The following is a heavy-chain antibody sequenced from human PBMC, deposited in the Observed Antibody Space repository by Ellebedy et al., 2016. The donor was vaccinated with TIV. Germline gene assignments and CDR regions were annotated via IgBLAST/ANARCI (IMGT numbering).Heavy chain of an antibody. CDR1: GYTFTGYY. D-gene: IGHD5-24*01. V-gene: IGHV1-2*02. CDR3: ARDAPEMATITVY. Sequence: ASVKVSCKASGYTFTGYYMHWVRQAPGQGLEWMGWINPNSGGTNYAQKFQGRVTMTRDTSISTAYMELSSLRSEDTAVYYCARDAPEMATITVYWGQGTLVTVSS. CDR2: INPNSGGT. J-gene: IGHJ4*02.